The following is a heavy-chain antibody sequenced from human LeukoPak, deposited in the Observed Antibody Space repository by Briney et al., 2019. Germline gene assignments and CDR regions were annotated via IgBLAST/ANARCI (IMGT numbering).Heavy chain of an antibody. V-gene: IGHV3-23*01. Sequence: PGGSLRLSCAASGFIFSNYAMYWVRQAPGKGLEWVSAISGRSGSTYYADSVKGRFTISRDSSKNTLYLQMNSLRAEDTAVYYCARDLRYCMDVWGKGTTVTVSS. CDR1: GFIFSNYA. CDR2: ISGRSGST. CDR3: ARDLRYCMDV. D-gene: IGHD3-9*01. J-gene: IGHJ6*04.